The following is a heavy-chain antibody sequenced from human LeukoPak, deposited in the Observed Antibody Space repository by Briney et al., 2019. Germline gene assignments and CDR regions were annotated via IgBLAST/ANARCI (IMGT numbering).Heavy chain of an antibody. D-gene: IGHD5-18*01. CDR1: GFTFSSYS. Sequence: TGGSLRLSCAASGFTFSSYSMNWVRQAPGKGLEWVSSISSSSSYIYYADSVKGRFTISRDNAKNSLYLQMNSLRSDDTAVYYCARGLRGYSYGSEDYWGQGTLVTVSS. V-gene: IGHV3-21*04. J-gene: IGHJ4*02. CDR3: ARGLRGYSYGSEDY. CDR2: ISSSSSYI.